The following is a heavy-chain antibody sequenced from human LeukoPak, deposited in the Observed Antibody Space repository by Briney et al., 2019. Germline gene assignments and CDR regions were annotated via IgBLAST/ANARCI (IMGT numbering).Heavy chain of an antibody. CDR2: ISGSGANT. V-gene: IGHV3-23*01. CDR3: TKFDAPSSRKNY. J-gene: IGHJ4*02. CDR1: GFTFSSYA. Sequence: GGSLRLSCAASGFTFSSYALSWVRQAPGKGLEWVSVISGSGANTYYADSVKGRFTMSRDNSKNTLYMQMNSLRAEDTAVYYCTKFDAPSSRKNYWGQGTLVTVSS.